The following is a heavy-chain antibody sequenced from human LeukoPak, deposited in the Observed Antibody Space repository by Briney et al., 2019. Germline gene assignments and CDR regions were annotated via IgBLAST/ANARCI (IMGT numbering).Heavy chain of an antibody. CDR2: ISYDGSNK. V-gene: IGHV3-30*18. D-gene: IGHD4-17*01. Sequence: GSLSLSCAASGFTFSSYGMHWVRQAPGKGLEWVAVISYDGSNKHYADSVKGRFTISGDNSKNTLYLQMNSLRAEDTAVYYCAKSGGVTTTLGYWGQGTLVTVSS. CDR1: GFTFSSYG. CDR3: AKSGGVTTTLGY. J-gene: IGHJ4*02.